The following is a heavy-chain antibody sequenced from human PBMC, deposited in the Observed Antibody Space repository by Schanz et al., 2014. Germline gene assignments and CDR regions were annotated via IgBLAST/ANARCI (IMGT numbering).Heavy chain of an antibody. CDR2: ISGSGETT. D-gene: IGHD1-20*01. V-gene: IGHV3-23*01. J-gene: IGHJ6*02. Sequence: EVQLLESGGGLVQPGGSLRLSCAASGFTFSSYAMSWVRQAPGKGLEWFSAISGSGETTYYADSVKGRFTISRDNSKNALYLQMNSLRAEDTAVYYCARRITGTHHNPYYHGMDVWGQGTTVTVSS. CDR3: ARRITGTHHNPYYHGMDV. CDR1: GFTFSSYA.